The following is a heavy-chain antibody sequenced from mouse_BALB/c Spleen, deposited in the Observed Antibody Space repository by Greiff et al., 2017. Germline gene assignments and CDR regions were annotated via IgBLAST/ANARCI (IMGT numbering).Heavy chain of an antibody. CDR2: ISDGGSYT. CDR3: AREDGNDGGGWFAY. D-gene: IGHD2-2*01. Sequence: EVKLVESGGGLVKPGGSLKLSCAASGFTFSDYYMYWVRQTPEKRLEWVATISDGGSYTYYPDSVKGRFTISRDNAKNNLYLQMSSLKSEDTAMYYCAREDGNDGGGWFAYGGQGTLVTVSA. J-gene: IGHJ3*01. CDR1: GFTFSDYY. V-gene: IGHV5-4*02.